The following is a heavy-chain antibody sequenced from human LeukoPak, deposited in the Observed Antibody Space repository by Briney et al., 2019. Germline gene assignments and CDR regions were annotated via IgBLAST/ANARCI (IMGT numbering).Heavy chain of an antibody. D-gene: IGHD3-3*01. V-gene: IGHV3-30-3*01. CDR3: AKDAQFQYYDFWSGYWVNWFDP. CDR1: GFTFSSYA. J-gene: IGHJ5*02. CDR2: ISYDGSNK. Sequence: PGGSLRLSCAASGFTFSSYAMHWVRQAPGKGLEWVAVISYDGSNKYYADSVKGRFTISRDNSKNTLYLQMNSLRAEDTAVYYCAKDAQFQYYDFWSGYWVNWFDPWGQGTLVTVSS.